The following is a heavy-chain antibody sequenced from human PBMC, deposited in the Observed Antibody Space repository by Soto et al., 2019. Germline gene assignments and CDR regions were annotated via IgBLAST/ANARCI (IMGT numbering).Heavy chain of an antibody. Sequence: GGFLRLSCAASGFTFSSYAMSWVRQAPGKGLEWVSAISGSGGSTYYADSVKGRFTISRDNSKNTLYLQMNSLRAEDTAVYYCAKDLTGYCSSTSCYEAFFDYWGQGTLVTVSS. D-gene: IGHD2-2*01. CDR2: ISGSGGST. V-gene: IGHV3-23*01. CDR3: AKDLTGYCSSTSCYEAFFDY. CDR1: GFTFSSYA. J-gene: IGHJ4*02.